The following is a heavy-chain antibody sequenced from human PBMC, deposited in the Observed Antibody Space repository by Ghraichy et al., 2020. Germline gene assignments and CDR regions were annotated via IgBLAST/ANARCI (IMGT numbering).Heavy chain of an antibody. CDR2: FDPEDGET. CDR3: ATDLRYYYDSSGYYYDGYYYYGMDV. Sequence: ASVKVSCKVSGYTLTELSMHWVRQAPGKGLEWMGGFDPEDGETIYAQKFQGRVTMTEDTSTDTAYMELSSLRSEDTAVYYCATDLRYYYDSSGYYYDGYYYYGMDVWGQGTTVTVSS. CDR1: GYTLTELS. J-gene: IGHJ6*02. D-gene: IGHD3-22*01. V-gene: IGHV1-24*01.